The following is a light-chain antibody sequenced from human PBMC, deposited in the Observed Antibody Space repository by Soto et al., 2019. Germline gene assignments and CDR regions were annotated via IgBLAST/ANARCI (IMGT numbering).Light chain of an antibody. CDR3: CSYAGSSTV. Sequence: QSALTQPASVSGSPGQSITISCTGTSSDVGSYNLVSWYQQHPGKAPKLMIYEGSKRPSGVSNRFSGSKSGNTASLTISGIKAEDESDYYCCSYAGSSTVFGGGTKLTVL. CDR2: EGS. CDR1: SSDVGSYNL. J-gene: IGLJ2*01. V-gene: IGLV2-23*01.